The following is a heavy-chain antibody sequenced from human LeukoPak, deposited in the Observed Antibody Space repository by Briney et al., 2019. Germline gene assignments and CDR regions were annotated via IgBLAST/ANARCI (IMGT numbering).Heavy chain of an antibody. CDR3: ARDGSGWPSEYYYGMDV. V-gene: IGHV3-21*01. CDR1: GFTFSSYS. D-gene: IGHD6-19*01. J-gene: IGHJ6*02. Sequence: GGSLRLSCAASGFTFSSYSMNWVRQAPGKGLEWVSSISSSSSYIYYADSVKGRFTISRDNAKNSLYLQMNSLRAEDTAVYYCARDGSGWPSEYYYGMDVRGQGTTVTVSS. CDR2: ISSSSSYI.